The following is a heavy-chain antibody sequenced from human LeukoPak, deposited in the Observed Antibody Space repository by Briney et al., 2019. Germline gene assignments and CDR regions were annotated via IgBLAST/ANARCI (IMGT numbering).Heavy chain of an antibody. Sequence: KPGGSLRLSCAASGFTFSSYSMNWVRQAPGKGLEWVSSISSSSSYIYYADSVKGRFTISRDNAKNSLYLQMNSLRAEDTAVYYCARDSSSSWIFDYWGQGTLVTVSS. J-gene: IGHJ4*02. CDR1: GFTFSSYS. D-gene: IGHD6-13*01. CDR2: ISSSSSYI. CDR3: ARDSSSSWIFDY. V-gene: IGHV3-21*01.